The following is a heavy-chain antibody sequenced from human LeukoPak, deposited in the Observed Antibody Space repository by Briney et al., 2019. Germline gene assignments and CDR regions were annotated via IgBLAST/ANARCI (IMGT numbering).Heavy chain of an antibody. Sequence: GGSLRLSCAASGFTISSNYMSWVRQAPGKGLEWVSVIYSGGRTHYADSVKGRLTISRDNSKNTLYLQMNSLRAEDTAVYHCARGEGLFDYWGQGTLVTVSS. CDR3: ARGEGLFDY. J-gene: IGHJ4*02. CDR1: GFTISSNY. V-gene: IGHV3-53*01. CDR2: IYSGGRT.